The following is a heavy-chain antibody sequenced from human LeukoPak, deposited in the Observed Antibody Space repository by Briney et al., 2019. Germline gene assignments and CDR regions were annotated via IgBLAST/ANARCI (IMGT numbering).Heavy chain of an antibody. V-gene: IGHV3-7*01. CDR3: ATVLPGRPNDN. J-gene: IGHJ4*02. Sequence: PGGSLRLSCAASGFTFSDYYMSWIRQAPGKGLEWVASIKQDGSEKYYVDSMKGRFTISRDNAKNSLYLQLNSLRVEDTAVYHCATVLPGRPNDNWGQGTLVTVSS. D-gene: IGHD1-1*01. CDR2: IKQDGSEK. CDR1: GFTFSDYY.